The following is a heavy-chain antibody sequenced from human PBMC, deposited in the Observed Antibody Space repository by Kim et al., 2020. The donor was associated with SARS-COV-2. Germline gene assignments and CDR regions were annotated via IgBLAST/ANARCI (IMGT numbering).Heavy chain of an antibody. CDR2: INHGGTT. Sequence: SETLSLTCTVSGGSMDNYYWTWIRQTPGKGLEWIGYINHGGTTSYGPSLQSRLPIPVDTSKNQFYLNLRAVTAADTAVYYCVRDGRGSADFGMDVRGQGTTVTVSS. V-gene: IGHV4-59*13. J-gene: IGHJ6*02. CDR1: GGSMDNYY. CDR3: VRDGRGSADFGMDV. D-gene: IGHD3-10*01.